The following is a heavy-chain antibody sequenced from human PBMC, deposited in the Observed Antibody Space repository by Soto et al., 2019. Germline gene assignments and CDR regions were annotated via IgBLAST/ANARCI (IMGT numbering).Heavy chain of an antibody. V-gene: IGHV4-59*08. D-gene: IGHD2-2*01. CDR2: IYYSGST. CDR3: ARQVVPAAHPFDY. CDR1: GGSISSYY. Sequence: TSETLSLTCTVSGGSISSYYWSWIRQPPGKGLEWIGYIYYSGSTNYNPSLKSRVTISVDTSKNQFSLKLSSVTAADTAVYYCARQVVPAAHPFDYWGQGTLVTVSS. J-gene: IGHJ4*02.